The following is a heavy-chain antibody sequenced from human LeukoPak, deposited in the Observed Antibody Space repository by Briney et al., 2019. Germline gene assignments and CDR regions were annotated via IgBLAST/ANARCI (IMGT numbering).Heavy chain of an antibody. CDR1: GFTFGRYS. CDR3: ARDLSLGNPGGFDY. Sequence: GGSLTLSCATSGFTFGRYSMNWVRQAQAPWLELVSTISSISHYIYYADSVKGRFTISRDNAKNSMYLQMNSLRAEDTGVYYCARDLSLGNPGGFDYWGQGALVTVSS. J-gene: IGHJ4*02. V-gene: IGHV3-21*01. D-gene: IGHD3-16*01. CDR2: ISSISHYI.